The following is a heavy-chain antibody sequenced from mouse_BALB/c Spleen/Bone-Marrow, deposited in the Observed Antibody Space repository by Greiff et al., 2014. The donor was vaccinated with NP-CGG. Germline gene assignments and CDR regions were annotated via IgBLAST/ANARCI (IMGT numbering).Heavy chain of an antibody. CDR1: GYSITSDYA. J-gene: IGHJ2*01. Sequence: EVQLVESGPGLVKPSQSLSLTCTVTGYSITSDYAWNWIRQFPGNKLEWMGYISYSGSTSYNPSLKSRISITRGTSKNQFSLQLNSVTTEDTATYYCARYDYDVGYFDYWGQGTTLTVSS. V-gene: IGHV3-2*02. CDR3: ARYDYDVGYFDY. D-gene: IGHD2-4*01. CDR2: ISYSGST.